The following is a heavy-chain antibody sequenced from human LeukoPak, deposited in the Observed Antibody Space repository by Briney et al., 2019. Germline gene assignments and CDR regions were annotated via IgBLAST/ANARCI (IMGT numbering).Heavy chain of an antibody. J-gene: IGHJ4*02. V-gene: IGHV4-39*07. CDR3: ARDRGVPRPYYFDQ. Sequence: PSETLSLTCTVSGVSVRSSSYYWGCIRQPPGKGLEWIGSVHYNGSTCYNPSLGGRVIMSIDTSKNQFSLKLTSVTAADTAMYYCARDRGVPRPYYFDQWGQGTLVTVSS. D-gene: IGHD3-10*01. CDR2: VHYNGST. CDR1: GVSVRSSSYY.